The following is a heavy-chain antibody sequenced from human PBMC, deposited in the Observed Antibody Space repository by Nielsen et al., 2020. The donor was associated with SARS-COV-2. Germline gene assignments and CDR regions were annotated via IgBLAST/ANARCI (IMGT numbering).Heavy chain of an antibody. CDR2: IWYDESNK. D-gene: IGHD3-22*01. Sequence: GESLKISCGASGFTISSSFMSWVRQAPGKGLEWVAVIWYDESNKYYADSVKGRFTISRDNSRNTLYLQMNSLRAEDTAIYYCAGDGGGGYDIREGLDYWGQGTQVTVSS. V-gene: IGHV3-33*08. CDR1: GFTISSSF. CDR3: AGDGGGGYDIREGLDY. J-gene: IGHJ4*02.